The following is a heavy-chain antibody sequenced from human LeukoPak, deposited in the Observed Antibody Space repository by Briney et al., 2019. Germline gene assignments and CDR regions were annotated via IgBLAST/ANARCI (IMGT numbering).Heavy chain of an antibody. CDR1: GGSISSGGYY. CDR2: IYYSGST. Sequence: PSETLSLTCTVSGGSISSGGYYWSWIRQHPGKGLEWIGYIYYSGSTYYNPSLKSRVTISVDTSKNQFSLKLSSVTAADTAVYYCARDYPPARNYYMDVWGKGTTVTVSS. CDR3: ARDYPPARNYYMDV. V-gene: IGHV4-31*03. J-gene: IGHJ6*03. D-gene: IGHD6-6*01.